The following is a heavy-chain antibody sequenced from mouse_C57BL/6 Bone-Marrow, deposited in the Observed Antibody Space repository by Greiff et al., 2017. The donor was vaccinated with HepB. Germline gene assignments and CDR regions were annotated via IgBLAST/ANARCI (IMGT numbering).Heavy chain of an antibody. Sequence: EVKVVESEGGLVQPGSSMKLSCTASGFTFSDYYMAWVRQVPEKGLEWVANINYDGSSTYYLDSLKSRFIISRDNAKNILYLQMSSLKSEDTATYYCARENELLRAYFDYWGQGTTLTVSS. V-gene: IGHV5-16*01. CDR2: INYDGSST. CDR1: GFTFSDYY. CDR3: ARENELLRAYFDY. J-gene: IGHJ2*01. D-gene: IGHD1-1*01.